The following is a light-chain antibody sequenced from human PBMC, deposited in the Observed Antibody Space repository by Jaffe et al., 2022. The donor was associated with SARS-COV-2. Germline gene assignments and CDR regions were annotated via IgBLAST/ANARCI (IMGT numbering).Light chain of an antibody. V-gene: IGLV2-18*02. CDR3: SSFTSSSTHWV. J-gene: IGLJ3*02. Sequence: QSALTQPPSVSGSPGQSVTISCTGTSSDVGSYNRVSWYQQPPGTAPKLMVYDVTNRPSGVPDRFSGSKSGSTASLTISGLQAEDEADYYCSSFTSSSTHWVFGGGTKLTVL. CDR1: SSDVGSYNR. CDR2: DVT.